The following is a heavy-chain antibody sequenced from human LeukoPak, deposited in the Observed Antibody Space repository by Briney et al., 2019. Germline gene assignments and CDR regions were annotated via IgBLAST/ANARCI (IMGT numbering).Heavy chain of an antibody. J-gene: IGHJ3*02. Sequence: SQTLSLTCTVSGGSISSGGYYWSWIRQHPGKGLEWIGYIYYSGSTYYNPSLESRVTISVDTSKNQFSLKLSSVTAADTAVYYCARSNIDGSGTDLAFDIWGQGTMVTVSS. CDR1: GGSISSGGYY. V-gene: IGHV4-31*03. D-gene: IGHD3-10*01. CDR3: ARSNIDGSGTDLAFDI. CDR2: IYYSGST.